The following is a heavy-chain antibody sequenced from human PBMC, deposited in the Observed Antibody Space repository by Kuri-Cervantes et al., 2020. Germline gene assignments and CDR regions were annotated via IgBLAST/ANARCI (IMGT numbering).Heavy chain of an antibody. D-gene: IGHD5-18*01. Sequence: LSLTCAVYGGSFSGSYWSWIRQPPGKGLEWVAFISYDGSNKYYADSVKGRFTISRDNAKNSLYLQMNSLRAEDTAVYYCARDRGGNTAKREGYFDLWGRGTLVTVSS. V-gene: IGHV3-30-3*01. CDR2: ISYDGSNK. J-gene: IGHJ2*01. CDR3: ARDRGGNTAKREGYFDL. CDR1: GGSFSGSY.